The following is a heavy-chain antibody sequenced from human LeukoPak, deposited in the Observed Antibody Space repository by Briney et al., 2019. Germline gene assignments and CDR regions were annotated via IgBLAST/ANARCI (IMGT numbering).Heavy chain of an antibody. CDR1: GFTFGDYA. V-gene: IGHV3-49*03. D-gene: IGHD2-2*01. CDR2: IRSKAYGGTT. J-gene: IGHJ6*02. Sequence: GGSLRLSCTASGFTFGDYAMSWFRQAPGKGLEWVGFIRSKAYGGTTEYAASVKGRFTISRDDSKSIAYLQMNSLKTEDTAVYYCTRSYCSSTSCYFGHYYYGMDVWGQGTTVTVSS. CDR3: TRSYCSSTSCYFGHYYYGMDV.